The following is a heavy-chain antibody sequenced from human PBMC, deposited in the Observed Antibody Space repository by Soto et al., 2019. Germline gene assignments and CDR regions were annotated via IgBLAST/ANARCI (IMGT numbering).Heavy chain of an antibody. CDR1: GGSISSYY. J-gene: IGHJ5*02. V-gene: IGHV4-59*01. CDR3: ARARGYCSGGSCYYLGTGWFDP. Sequence: QVQLQESGPGLVKPSETLSLTCTVSGGSISSYYWSWIRQPPGTGLEWIGCIDYSGSTNYNPSLKSRVTTSVDTAKNKFSLKQSSVTAPDAAEYYCARARGYCSGGSCYYLGTGWFDPWGQGTLVTVSS. CDR2: IDYSGST. D-gene: IGHD2-15*01.